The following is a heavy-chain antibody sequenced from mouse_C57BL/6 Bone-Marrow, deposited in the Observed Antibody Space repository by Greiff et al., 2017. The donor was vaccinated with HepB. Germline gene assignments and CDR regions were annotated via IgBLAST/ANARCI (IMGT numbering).Heavy chain of an antibody. J-gene: IGHJ1*03. V-gene: IGHV7-1*01. CDR1: GFTFSDFY. CDR3: ARDAFFYYGSSGYFDV. Sequence: EVKLMESGGGLVQSGRSLRLSCATSGFTFSDFYMEWVRQAPGKGLEWIAASRNKANDYTTEYSASVKGRFIVSRDTSQSILYLQMNALRAEDTAIYYCARDAFFYYGSSGYFDVWGTGTTVTVSS. CDR2: SRNKANDYTT. D-gene: IGHD1-1*01.